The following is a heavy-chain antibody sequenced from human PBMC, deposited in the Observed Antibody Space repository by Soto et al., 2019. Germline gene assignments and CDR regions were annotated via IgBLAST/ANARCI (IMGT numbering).Heavy chain of an antibody. V-gene: IGHV1-58*01. CDR1: VSTFSRSA. D-gene: IGHD5-12*01. CDR2: IVVGSGST. J-gene: IGHJ6*02. CDR3: ARVFDTSGDGMDV. Sequence: SVKVSCNSSVSTFSRSAAQWIRQARGQRLEWIGRIVVGSGSTTYAQIVQERITITRDMSTSTAYMELSSLRPEDTAMYYCARVFDTSGDGMDVSGQGTTVTVSS.